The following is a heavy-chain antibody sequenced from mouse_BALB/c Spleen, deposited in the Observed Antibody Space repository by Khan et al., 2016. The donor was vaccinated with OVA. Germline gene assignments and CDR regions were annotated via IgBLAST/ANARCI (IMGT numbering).Heavy chain of an antibody. V-gene: IGHV1-7*01. CDR3: VNHGSSSAWFSY. Sequence: QVQLQQSGAELAKPGASVKMSCKASGYTFTSYWMHWVKQRPGQGLEWIGYINPSTGYTEYNQKFKDKATLTADKSSNTAYMQLSSLTSEDYAVYYCVNHGSSSAWFSYWSQGTLVTVSA. CDR1: GYTFTSYW. CDR2: INPSTGYT. D-gene: IGHD1-1*01. J-gene: IGHJ3*01.